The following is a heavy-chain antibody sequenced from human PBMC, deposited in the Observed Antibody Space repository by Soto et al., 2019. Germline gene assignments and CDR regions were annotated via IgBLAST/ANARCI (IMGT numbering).Heavy chain of an antibody. Sequence: GGALRLSCAASGFTFSSYGMNWVRQSPGKGLEWVSYISSSGSTIYYADSVKGRFTISRDNAKNSLYLQMNSLRAEDTAVYYCARGGYYDSSGYPGYWGQGTLVTVSS. D-gene: IGHD3-22*01. CDR1: GFTFSSYG. V-gene: IGHV3-48*03. CDR2: ISSSGSTI. CDR3: ARGGYYDSSGYPGY. J-gene: IGHJ4*02.